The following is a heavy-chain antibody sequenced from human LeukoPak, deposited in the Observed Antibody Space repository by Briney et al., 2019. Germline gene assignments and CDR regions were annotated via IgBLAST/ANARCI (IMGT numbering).Heavy chain of an antibody. CDR3: ARVDDWQWLVRSICYFDY. V-gene: IGHV1-18*01. D-gene: IGHD6-19*01. Sequence: ASVKVSCKASGYTFTSYGISWVRQAPGQGLEWMGWIGAYNGNTNYAQKLQGRVTMTTDTSTSTAYMELRSLRSDDTAVYYCARVDDWQWLVRSICYFDYWGQGTLVTVSS. CDR2: IGAYNGNT. J-gene: IGHJ4*02. CDR1: GYTFTSYG.